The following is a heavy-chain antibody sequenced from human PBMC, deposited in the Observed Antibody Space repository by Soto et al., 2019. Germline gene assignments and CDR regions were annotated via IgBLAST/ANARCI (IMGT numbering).Heavy chain of an antibody. D-gene: IGHD4-17*01. CDR1: GGSFSGYY. V-gene: IGHV4-34*01. J-gene: IGHJ1*01. Sequence: PSETLSLTCAVYGGSFSGYYWSWIRQPPWKGLEWIGEINHSGSTNYNPSLKSRVTISVDTSKNQFSLKLSSVTAADTAVYYCARAGIDYGDYFRHDLKYFQHWGQGTLVTVSS. CDR2: INHSGST. CDR3: ARAGIDYGDYFRHDLKYFQH.